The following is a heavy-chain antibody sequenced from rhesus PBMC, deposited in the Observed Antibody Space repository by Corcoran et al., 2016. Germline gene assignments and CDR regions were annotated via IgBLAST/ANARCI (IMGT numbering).Heavy chain of an antibody. J-gene: IGHJ4*01. V-gene: IGHV4-122*02. CDR2: IAYSGST. Sequence: QVQLQESGPGLVKPSETLSLTCAVYGGSISSGSYYWSWIRPPPGKGLEWIGYIAYSGSTSYNPSLKSRITISRDTSKNQFSLKLSSVTAADTAVYYCARDLWASAAIDYWGQGVLVTVSS. CDR3: ARDLWASAAIDY. CDR1: GGSISSGSYY. D-gene: IGHD6-25*01.